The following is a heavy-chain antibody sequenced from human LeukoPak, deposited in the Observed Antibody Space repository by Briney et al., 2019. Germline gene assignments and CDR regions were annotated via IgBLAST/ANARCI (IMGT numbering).Heavy chain of an antibody. CDR2: ISYDGSNK. Sequence: GRSLRLSCAASGFTFSSYAMHWVRQAPGKGLEWVAVISYDGSNKYYADSVKGRFTISRDNSKNTLYLQMNSLRAEDTAVYYWARATRNGFDPGGRETLVTVSS. J-gene: IGHJ5*02. CDR1: GFTFSSYA. CDR3: ARATRNGFDP. V-gene: IGHV3-30-3*01.